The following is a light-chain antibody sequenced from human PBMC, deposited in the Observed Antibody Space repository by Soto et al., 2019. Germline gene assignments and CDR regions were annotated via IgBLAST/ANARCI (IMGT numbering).Light chain of an antibody. CDR1: QSVSSSY. CDR2: GAS. J-gene: IGKJ4*01. CDR3: QQYGSSRRLT. Sequence: EIVLTQSPGTLSLSPGERATLSCRASQSVSSSYLAWYQQKPGQAPRLLIYGASSRATGIPDRFSGSGSGTDFTLTISRLEPEYFAVYYCQQYGSSRRLTFGGGTKVEIK. V-gene: IGKV3-20*01.